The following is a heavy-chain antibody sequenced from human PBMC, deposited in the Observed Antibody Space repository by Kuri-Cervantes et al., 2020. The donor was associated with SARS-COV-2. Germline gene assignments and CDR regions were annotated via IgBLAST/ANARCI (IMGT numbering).Heavy chain of an antibody. D-gene: IGHD3-10*01. CDR1: GFSFSSYA. CDR3: ASMVRGNYGMDV. Sequence: GGSLRLSCAASGFSFSSYAMSWARQAPGKGLEWVSVLYSGGSSTYYADSVKGRSTISRDNSKNTLYLQMNSLRAEDTAVYYCASMVRGNYGMDVWGQGTTVTVSS. J-gene: IGHJ6*02. CDR2: LYSGGSST. V-gene: IGHV3-23*03.